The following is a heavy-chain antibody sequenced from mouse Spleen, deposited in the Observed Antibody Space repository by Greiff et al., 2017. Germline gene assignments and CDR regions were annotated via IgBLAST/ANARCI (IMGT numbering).Heavy chain of an antibody. CDR1: GYTFTDYV. V-gene: IGHV1-77*01. Sequence: QVQLKESGPELVKPGASVKMSCKASGYTFTDYVISWVKQRTGQGLEWIGEIYPGSGSTYYNEKFKGKATLTADKSSNTAYMQLSSLTSEDSAVYFCARWDGYYGYYAMDYWGQGTSVTVSS. CDR2: IYPGSGST. CDR3: ARWDGYYGYYAMDY. D-gene: IGHD2-3*01. J-gene: IGHJ4*01.